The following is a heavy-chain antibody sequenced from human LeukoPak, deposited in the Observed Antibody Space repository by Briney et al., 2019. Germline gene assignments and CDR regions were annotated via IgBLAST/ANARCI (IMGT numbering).Heavy chain of an antibody. CDR3: ARDHEDIDFDY. D-gene: IGHD2-15*01. CDR2: INPNSGGT. J-gene: IGHJ4*02. CDR1: GYTFTGYY. Sequence: ASVTVSCKASGYTFTGYYMHWVRQAPGQGLEWIGWINPNSGGTNYAQKFQGRVTMTRDTSISTAYMELSRLRSDDTAVYYCARDHEDIDFDYWGQGTLVTVSS. V-gene: IGHV1-2*02.